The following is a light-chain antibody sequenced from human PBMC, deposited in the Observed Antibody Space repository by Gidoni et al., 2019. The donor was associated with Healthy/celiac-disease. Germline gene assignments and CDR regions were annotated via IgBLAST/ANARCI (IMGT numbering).Light chain of an antibody. Sequence: DIQITQSPSSLSASVGDRVTITCQASQDMSNYLNWYQQKPGKTPKLLIYDASNLGTGVPSRFSGSGSGTDFTFTISSLQPEDIATYYCQQYDHPPYTFGQXTKLEIK. V-gene: IGKV1-33*01. CDR2: DAS. CDR1: QDMSNY. CDR3: QQYDHPPYT. J-gene: IGKJ2*01.